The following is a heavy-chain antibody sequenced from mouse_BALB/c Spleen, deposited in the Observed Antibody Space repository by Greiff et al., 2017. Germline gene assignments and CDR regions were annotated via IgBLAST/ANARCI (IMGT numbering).Heavy chain of an antibody. J-gene: IGHJ2*01. D-gene: IGHD2-14*01. CDR2: INPSTGYT. CDR3: ARSEAYYRYDVSFDD. V-gene: IGHV1-7*01. Sequence: QVQLKQSGAELAKPGASVSMSCTASGYSFTSYWMHWVHQRPGQGLEWIGYINPSTGYTEYTQKFKDMATLTADKYSNTAYMQLSRLTSEDSAVYYCARSEAYYRYDVSFDDWGEGTTLTVSS. CDR1: GYSFTSYW.